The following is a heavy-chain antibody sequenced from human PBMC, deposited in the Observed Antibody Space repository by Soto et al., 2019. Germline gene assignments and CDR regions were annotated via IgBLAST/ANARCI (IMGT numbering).Heavy chain of an antibody. Sequence: SETLSLTCAVYGESFSGHFWSWIRQTPGKGLEWIGEIDHSGSTNYNPSLKSRVTISVDTSKNQFSLRLSSVTAADTAVYYCARGLENSSYQLLRRNWFDPWGQGTLVTVSS. D-gene: IGHD2-2*01. V-gene: IGHV4-34*01. CDR2: IDHSGST. CDR1: GESFSGHF. J-gene: IGHJ5*02. CDR3: ARGLENSSYQLLRRNWFDP.